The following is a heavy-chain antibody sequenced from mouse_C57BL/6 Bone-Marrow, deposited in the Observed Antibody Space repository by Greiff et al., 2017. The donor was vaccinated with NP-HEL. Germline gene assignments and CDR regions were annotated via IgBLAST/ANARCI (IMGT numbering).Heavy chain of an antibody. D-gene: IGHD1-1*01. CDR3: ARDYYYGRAWFAY. CDR1: GYTFTSYW. CDR2: IDPSDSYT. V-gene: IGHV1-69*01. J-gene: IGHJ3*01. Sequence: QVQLQQPGAELVMPGASVKLSSKASGYTFTSYWMHWVKQRPGQGLEWIGEIDPSDSYTNYNQKFKGKSTLTVDKSSSTAYMQLSSLTSEDSAVYYCARDYYYGRAWFAYWGQGTLVTVSA.